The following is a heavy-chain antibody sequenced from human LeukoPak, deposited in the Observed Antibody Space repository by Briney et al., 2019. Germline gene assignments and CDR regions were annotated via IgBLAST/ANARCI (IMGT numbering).Heavy chain of an antibody. J-gene: IGHJ4*02. CDR2: ISSSSSTI. CDR1: EFSVSSTY. CDR3: ARLAWYYDSSGFDY. D-gene: IGHD3-22*01. V-gene: IGHV3-48*02. Sequence: GGSLRLSCAASEFSVSSTYITWLRQAPGKGLEWVSYISSSSSTIYYADSVKGRFTISRDNAKNSLYLQMNSLRDEDTAVYYCARLAWYYDSSGFDYWGQGTLVTVSS.